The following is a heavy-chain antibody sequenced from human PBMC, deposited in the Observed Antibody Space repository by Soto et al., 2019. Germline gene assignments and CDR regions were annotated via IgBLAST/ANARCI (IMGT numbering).Heavy chain of an antibody. Sequence: VASVKVSCKASGYTFTSYYMHWVRQAPGQGLEWMGIFNPSGGSTSYAQKFQGRVTMTRDTSTSTVYMELSSLRSEDTAVYYCARDTPKGDYGGNSAAFDIWGQGTMVTVSS. J-gene: IGHJ3*02. D-gene: IGHD4-17*01. CDR2: FNPSGGST. CDR3: ARDTPKGDYGGNSAAFDI. V-gene: IGHV1-46*01. CDR1: GYTFTSYY.